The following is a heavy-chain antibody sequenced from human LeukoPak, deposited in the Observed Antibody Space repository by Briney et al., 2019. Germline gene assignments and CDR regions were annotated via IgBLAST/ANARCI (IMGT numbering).Heavy chain of an antibody. Sequence: KASETLSLTCTASGGSISGGGYYWSWIRQHPGKGLEWIGYIYYSGSTYYNPSLKSRVTISVDTSKNQFSLQLKSVTPEDTAVYYCARSQTGGTFDYWGQGALVTVSS. CDR3: ARSQTGGTFDY. V-gene: IGHV4-31*03. CDR2: IYYSGST. J-gene: IGHJ4*02. D-gene: IGHD1-26*01. CDR1: GGSISGGGYY.